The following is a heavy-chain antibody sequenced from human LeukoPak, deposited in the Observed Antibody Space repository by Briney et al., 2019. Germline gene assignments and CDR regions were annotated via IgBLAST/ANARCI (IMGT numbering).Heavy chain of an antibody. CDR3: ARVYCSSTSCHYYFDY. J-gene: IGHJ4*02. D-gene: IGHD2-2*01. Sequence: ASVKVSCKASGYTFTSYDINWVRQATGQGLERMGWMNGGNGNTEYSQKFQGRVTITRDTSASTTYMELSSLRSEDTAVYYCARVYCSSTSCHYYFDYWGQGTLVTVSS. V-gene: IGHV1-3*01. CDR2: MNGGNGNT. CDR1: GYTFTSYD.